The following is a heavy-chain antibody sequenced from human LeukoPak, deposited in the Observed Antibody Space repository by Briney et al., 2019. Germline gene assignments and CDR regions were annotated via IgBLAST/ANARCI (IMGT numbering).Heavy chain of an antibody. Sequence: GGSLRLSCAASEFNFRRFGMSWVRQAPGKGLEWVANIKQDGSEKYYVDSVKGRFTISRDNAKNSLYLQMNSLRAEDTAVYYCARDWAAAGTWPYYYMDVWGKGTTVTISS. CDR2: IKQDGSEK. CDR3: ARDWAAAGTWPYYYMDV. CDR1: EFNFRRFG. D-gene: IGHD6-13*01. V-gene: IGHV3-7*01. J-gene: IGHJ6*03.